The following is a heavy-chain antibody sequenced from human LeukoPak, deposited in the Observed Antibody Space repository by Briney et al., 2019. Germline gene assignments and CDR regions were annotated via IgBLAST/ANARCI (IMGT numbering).Heavy chain of an antibody. CDR1: GYTFTSYD. Sequence: ASVKVSCKASGYTFTSYDINWVRQATGQGLEWMGWMNPNSGNTGYAQKFQGRVTMTTDTSTSTAYMELRSLRSDDTAVYYCARSGAIRGDFDYWGQGTLVTVSS. CDR2: MNPNSGNT. CDR3: ARSGAIRGDFDY. V-gene: IGHV1-8*01. J-gene: IGHJ4*02. D-gene: IGHD3-10*01.